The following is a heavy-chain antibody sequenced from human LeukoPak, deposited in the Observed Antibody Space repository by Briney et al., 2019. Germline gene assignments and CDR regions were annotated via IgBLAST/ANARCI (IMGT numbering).Heavy chain of an antibody. CDR1: NDSISRDF. Sequence: SETLSLTCTASNDSISRDFWTWIRQPRGKGLEWIGYIRYSGRTAYNPSLKSRVATSIPKSKTQFSLKLTSATAAHTAIYYCAGLPYVSGWASYYWGQGILVTVSS. CDR3: AGLPYVSGWASYY. J-gene: IGHJ4*02. CDR2: IRYSGRT. V-gene: IGHV4-59*01. D-gene: IGHD6-19*01.